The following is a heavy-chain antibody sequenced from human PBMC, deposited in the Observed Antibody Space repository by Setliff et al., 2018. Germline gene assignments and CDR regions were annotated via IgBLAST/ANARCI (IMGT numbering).Heavy chain of an antibody. CDR3: ASCYDSSGYYRYWYFDL. CDR1: GFTFSSYE. Sequence: GGSLRLSCAASGFTFSSYEMNWVRQAPGKGLEWVSYISGSSHIISYADSVKGRFTISRDNSKNTLHLQMNSLRAEDTAVYYCASCYDSSGYYRYWYFDLWGRGTLVTVSS. CDR2: ISGSSHII. V-gene: IGHV3-48*03. J-gene: IGHJ2*01. D-gene: IGHD3-22*01.